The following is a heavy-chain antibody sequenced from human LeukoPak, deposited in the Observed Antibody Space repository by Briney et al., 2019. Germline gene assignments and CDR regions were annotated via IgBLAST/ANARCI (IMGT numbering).Heavy chain of an antibody. D-gene: IGHD6-6*01. V-gene: IGHV3-21*01. Sequence: PGGSLRLSCAASGFTFSSYSMNWVRQAPGKGLEWVSSISSSSSYIYCADSVKGRFTISRDNAKNSLYLQMNSLRAEDTAVYYCAKEGGEQLVRYFDYWGQGTLVTVSS. CDR3: AKEGGEQLVRYFDY. CDR1: GFTFSSYS. CDR2: ISSSSSYI. J-gene: IGHJ4*02.